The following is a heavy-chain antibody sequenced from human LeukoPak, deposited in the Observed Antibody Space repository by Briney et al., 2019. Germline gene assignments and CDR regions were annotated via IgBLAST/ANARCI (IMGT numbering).Heavy chain of an antibody. CDR3: ANVPRSTVSY. CDR1: GFSFTTNW. V-gene: IGHV3-7*01. CDR2: LNEDGTVK. Sequence: GGSLRLSCAASGFSFTTNWMHWVRQTPGTRLEWVAELNEDGTVKYYVDSVKGRFTISRDNAKNSLYLQMNRLRAEDTGVYFCANVPRSTVSYWGRGTLVTVSS. D-gene: IGHD2-15*01. J-gene: IGHJ4*02.